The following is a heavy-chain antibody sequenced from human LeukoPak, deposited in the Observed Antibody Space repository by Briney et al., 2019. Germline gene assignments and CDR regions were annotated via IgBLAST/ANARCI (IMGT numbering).Heavy chain of an antibody. V-gene: IGHV3-74*01. D-gene: IGHD2-21*02. CDR3: ARAYCGGDCYSRAMDY. CDR1: GFTFSRLW. Sequence: GGSLRLSCTASGFTFSRLWMHWVRQAPGKGLEWVSRINDDGRSTSYADSVKGRFTISRDNAKNTLYLQMNSLRAEDTAVYFCARAYCGGDCYSRAMDYWGQGTLVTVSS. J-gene: IGHJ4*02. CDR2: INDDGRST.